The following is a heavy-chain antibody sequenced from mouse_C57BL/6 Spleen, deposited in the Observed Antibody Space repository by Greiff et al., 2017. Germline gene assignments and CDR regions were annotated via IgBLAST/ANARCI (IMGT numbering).Heavy chain of an antibody. J-gene: IGHJ3*01. CDR2: INPSNGGT. Sequence: QVQLQQPGTELVKPGASVKLSCKASGYTFPSYWMHWVKQRPGKGLEWIGNINPSNGGTNYNEKFKSKATLTVDKASSTAYMQLSSLTSEDSAVYYCSRTGGYGCAFAYWGQGTLVTVSA. CDR1: GYTFPSYW. CDR3: SRTGGYGCAFAY. V-gene: IGHV1-53*01. D-gene: IGHD3-1*01.